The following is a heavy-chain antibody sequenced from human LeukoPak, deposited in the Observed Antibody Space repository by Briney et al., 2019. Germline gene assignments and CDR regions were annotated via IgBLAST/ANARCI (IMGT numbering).Heavy chain of an antibody. Sequence: PGGSLRLSCAASGFTFSSYAMSWVREAPGKGLEWVSPLSGSGGSTYYAYSVKGRFTISRDNSKNTLYLQMNSLRAEDTAVYYCPKDLGDYVWGSYRYTGAFDIWGQGTMVTVSS. D-gene: IGHD3-16*02. V-gene: IGHV3-23*01. CDR2: LSGSGGST. J-gene: IGHJ3*02. CDR3: PKDLGDYVWGSYRYTGAFDI. CDR1: GFTFSSYA.